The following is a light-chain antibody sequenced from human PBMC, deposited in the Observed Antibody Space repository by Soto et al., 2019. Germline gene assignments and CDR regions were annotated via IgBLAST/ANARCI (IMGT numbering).Light chain of an antibody. CDR1: SGSVSTSYY. J-gene: IGLJ3*02. Sequence: QAVVTQEPSFSVSPGGTVTLTCGLSSGSVSTSYYPSWYQQTPGQAPRTLIYSTNTRSSGVPDRFSGSILGNNAALTITGAQADDDSDYYCVLYMGSGIWVFGGGTKLTVL. CDR2: STN. CDR3: VLYMGSGIWV. V-gene: IGLV8-61*01.